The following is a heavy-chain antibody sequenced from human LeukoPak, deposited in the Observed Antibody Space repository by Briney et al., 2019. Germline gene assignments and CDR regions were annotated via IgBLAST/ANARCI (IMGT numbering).Heavy chain of an antibody. J-gene: IGHJ4*02. V-gene: IGHV5-51*01. Sequence: GESLKISCKGSGYSFTSYWIGWVRQMPGKGLEWMGIIYPGDSDTTYSPSFQGHVTISADKSTSTAYLQWNSLKASDTAMYYCARLQGVSRGWSFDYWGQGTLVTVSS. D-gene: IGHD6-19*01. CDR1: GYSFTSYW. CDR2: IYPGDSDT. CDR3: ARLQGVSRGWSFDY.